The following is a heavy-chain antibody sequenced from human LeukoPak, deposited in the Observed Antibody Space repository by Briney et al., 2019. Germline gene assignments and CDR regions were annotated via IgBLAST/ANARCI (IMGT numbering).Heavy chain of an antibody. J-gene: IGHJ4*02. CDR2: IWYDGSNK. CDR1: GFTFSSYG. V-gene: IGHV3-33*01. D-gene: IGHD3-3*01. CDR3: ARESTPDYDFCSGYYQPHFDY. Sequence: GGSLRLSCAASGFTFSSYGMHWVRQAPGKGLEWVAVIWYDGSNKYYADSVKGRFTISRDNSKNTLYLQMNSLRAEDTAVYYCARESTPDYDFCSGYYQPHFDYWGQGTLVTVSS.